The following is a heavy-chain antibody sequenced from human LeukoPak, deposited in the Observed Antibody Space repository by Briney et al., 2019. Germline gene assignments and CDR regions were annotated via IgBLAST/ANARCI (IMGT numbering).Heavy chain of an antibody. V-gene: IGHV4-61*02. CDR2: IYTSGST. CDR3: AIQGGCSSTSCYNGGFWFDP. J-gene: IGHJ5*02. Sequence: SQTLSLTCTVSGGSLSSGSYYWSWIRQPAGKGLEWIGRIYTSGSTNYNPSLKSRVTISVDTSKNQFSLKLSSVTAADTAVYYCAIQGGCSSTSCYNGGFWFDPWGQGTLVTVSS. D-gene: IGHD2-2*02. CDR1: GGSLSSGSYY.